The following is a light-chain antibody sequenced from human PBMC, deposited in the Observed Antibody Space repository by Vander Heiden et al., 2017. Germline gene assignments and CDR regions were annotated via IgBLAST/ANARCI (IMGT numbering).Light chain of an antibody. J-gene: IGKJ2*01. Sequence: DIILTQPPASLPVSLGAEATFNCAPIQSLLYGSNDENSLAWYQQKPGQPPRLLIFWASTRESGVPDRFSGSGSGTDFTLTINSLQAEDVAVYYCQQCYATPYTFGQGTKLEIK. CDR1: QSLLYGSNDENS. CDR2: WAS. CDR3: QQCYATPYT. V-gene: IGKV4-1*01.